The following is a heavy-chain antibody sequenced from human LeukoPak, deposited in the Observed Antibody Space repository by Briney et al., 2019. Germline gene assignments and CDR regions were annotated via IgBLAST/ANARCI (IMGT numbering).Heavy chain of an antibody. CDR1: TGSINSYY. Sequence: SETLSLTCTVSTGSINSYYWGWVRQPAGKGLEWVGRIYTTGTTNYSPSLKSRLSMSVDTSKNQFSLTLRSVTAADTAVYYCGRKGYTASYYSLDYWSQGPLVTVSS. D-gene: IGHD1-26*01. CDR2: IYTTGTT. CDR3: GRKGYTASYYSLDY. J-gene: IGHJ4*02. V-gene: IGHV4-4*07.